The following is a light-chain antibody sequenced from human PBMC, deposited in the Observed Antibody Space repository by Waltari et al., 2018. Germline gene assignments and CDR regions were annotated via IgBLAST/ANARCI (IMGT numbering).Light chain of an antibody. Sequence: EIVLTQSPGPLSLSPGERATLPCRASQSVSSNYLPLYQQKPGQAPRLLIYDASNRATGIPDRFSGSVSGTDFTLTISRLEPEDFAVYYCHQYGSSPLTFGGGTKVEIK. V-gene: IGKV3-20*01. CDR1: QSVSSNY. CDR3: HQYGSSPLT. CDR2: DAS. J-gene: IGKJ4*01.